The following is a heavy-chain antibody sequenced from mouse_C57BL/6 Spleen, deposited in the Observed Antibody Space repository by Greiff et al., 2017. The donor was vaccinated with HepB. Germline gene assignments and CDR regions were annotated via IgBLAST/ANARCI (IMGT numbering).Heavy chain of an antibody. CDR2: IDPETGGT. CDR3: TRLGNDYDGLLYYFDY. Sequence: QVQLQQSGAELVRPGASVTLSCKASGYTFTDYEMHWVKQTPVHGLEWIGAIDPETGGTAYNQKFKGKAILTADKSSSTAYMELRSLTSEDSAVYYCTRLGNDYDGLLYYFDYWGQGTTLTVSS. CDR1: GYTFTDYE. V-gene: IGHV1-15*01. J-gene: IGHJ2*01. D-gene: IGHD2-4*01.